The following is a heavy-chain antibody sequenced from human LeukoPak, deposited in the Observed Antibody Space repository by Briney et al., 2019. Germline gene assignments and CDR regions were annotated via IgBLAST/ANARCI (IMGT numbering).Heavy chain of an antibody. CDR1: GYSISSGYY. D-gene: IGHD4-17*01. CDR3: ARVPTVTFFDY. Sequence: SETLSLTCSVSGYSISSGYYWGWIRQPPGKGLEWIGIIYHSGNSYYNPSLKSRVTISVDTSKNQFSLKLSSVTAADTAVYYCARVPTVTFFDYWGQGTLVTVSS. V-gene: IGHV4-38-2*02. CDR2: IYHSGNS. J-gene: IGHJ4*02.